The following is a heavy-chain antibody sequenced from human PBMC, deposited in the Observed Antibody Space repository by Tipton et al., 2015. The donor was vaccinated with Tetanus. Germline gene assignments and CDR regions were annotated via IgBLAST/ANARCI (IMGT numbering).Heavy chain of an antibody. Sequence: GLVKPSETLSLTCTVSGDSISSSRYYWGWVRQAPGKGLEWIGSIYYRGSTYHSPPLKSRVTMSVDTSKNQFSLKLTSVTAADSALYFCGRGTDAYKSGNYWGQGTLVTVSS. CDR3: GRGTDAYKSGNY. CDR2: IYYRGST. V-gene: IGHV4-39*01. CDR1: GDSISSSRYY. D-gene: IGHD5-24*01. J-gene: IGHJ4*01.